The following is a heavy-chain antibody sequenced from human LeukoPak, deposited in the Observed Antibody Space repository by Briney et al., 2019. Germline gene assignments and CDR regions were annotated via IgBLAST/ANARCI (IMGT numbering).Heavy chain of an antibody. CDR3: ARDSFYYDSSDPSHFDY. CDR2: IIPIFGIA. CDR1: GGTFSSYA. D-gene: IGHD3-22*01. Sequence: SVKGSCKASGGTFSSYAISWVRQAPGQGLEWMGRIIPIFGIANYAQKFQGRVTITADKSTSTAYMELSSLRSEDTAVYYCARDSFYYDSSDPSHFDYWGQGTLVTVSS. J-gene: IGHJ4*02. V-gene: IGHV1-69*04.